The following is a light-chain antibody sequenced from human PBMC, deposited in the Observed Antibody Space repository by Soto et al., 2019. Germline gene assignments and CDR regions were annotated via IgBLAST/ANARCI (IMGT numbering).Light chain of an antibody. Sequence: EVVLTQSPGTLSLPPGERATLSCRASQSVRSSYLAWYQQKPGQAPRLLIYGASSRATGIPDRFSGSGSETDCTLTISRLEPEDSAVYYCQQYGGSPPKLTFGGGNKVEIK. V-gene: IGKV3-20*01. CDR3: QQYGGSPPKLT. J-gene: IGKJ4*01. CDR2: GAS. CDR1: QSVRSSY.